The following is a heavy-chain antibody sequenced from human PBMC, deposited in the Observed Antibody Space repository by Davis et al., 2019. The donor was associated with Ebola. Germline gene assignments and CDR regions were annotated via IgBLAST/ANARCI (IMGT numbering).Heavy chain of an antibody. J-gene: IGHJ6*02. CDR3: ARTCSGGSCYEYYGMDV. V-gene: IGHV3-33*01. CDR1: GFTFSSYG. Sequence: GESLKISCAASGFTFSSYGMHWVRQAPGKGLEWVAVIWYDGSNKYYADSVKGRFTISRDNSKNTLYLQMNSLGAEDTAVYYCARTCSGGSCYEYYGMDVWGQGTTVTVSS. D-gene: IGHD2-15*01. CDR2: IWYDGSNK.